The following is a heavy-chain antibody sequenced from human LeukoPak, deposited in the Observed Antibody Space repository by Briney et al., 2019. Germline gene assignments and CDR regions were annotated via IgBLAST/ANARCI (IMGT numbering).Heavy chain of an antibody. CDR2: ISYDGSNK. Sequence: GGSLRLSCAASGFTFSSYGIHWVRQAPGKGLEWVAVISYDGSNKYCADSVKGRFTISRDNSKNTLYLQMNSLRAEDTAVYYCAKDGYPLGYCSSTSCPYFFDYWGQGTLVTVSS. CDR1: GFTFSSYG. V-gene: IGHV3-30*18. J-gene: IGHJ4*02. CDR3: AKDGYPLGYCSSTSCPYFFDY. D-gene: IGHD2-2*01.